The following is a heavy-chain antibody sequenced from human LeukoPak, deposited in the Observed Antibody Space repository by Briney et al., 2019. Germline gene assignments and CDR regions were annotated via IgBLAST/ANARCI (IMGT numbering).Heavy chain of an antibody. CDR3: ANAITTVVTDWYFDL. J-gene: IGHJ2*01. CDR2: ISSSSSYI. CDR1: GFTFSSYA. D-gene: IGHD4-23*01. V-gene: IGHV3-21*01. Sequence: GGSLRLSCAASGFTFSSYAMSWVRQAPGKGLEWVSSISSSSSYIYYADSVKGRFTISRDNAKNSLYLQMNSLRAEDTAVYYCANAITTVVTDWYFDLWGRGTLVTVSS.